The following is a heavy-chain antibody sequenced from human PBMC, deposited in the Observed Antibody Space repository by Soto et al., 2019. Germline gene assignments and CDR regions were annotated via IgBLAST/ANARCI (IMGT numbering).Heavy chain of an antibody. CDR2: IYHSGST. D-gene: IGHD5-18*01. J-gene: IGHJ4*02. Sequence: PSETLSLTSAVSGGSISSSNWWSWVRQPPGKGLEWIGEIYHSGSTNYNPSLKSRVTISVDKSKNQFSLKLSSVTAADTAVYYCARVAGYSYGYRWYYFDYWGQGTLVTVSS. V-gene: IGHV4-4*02. CDR1: GGSISSSNW. CDR3: ARVAGYSYGYRWYYFDY.